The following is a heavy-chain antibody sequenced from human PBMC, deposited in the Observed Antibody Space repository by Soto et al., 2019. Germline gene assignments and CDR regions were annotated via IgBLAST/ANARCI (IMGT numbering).Heavy chain of an antibody. CDR3: TTDPLYYYDSSGPHLQLDY. Sequence: SGGSLRLSCAASGFTFSNAWMNWVRQAPGKGLEWVGRIKSKTDGGTTDYAAPVKGRFTISRDDSKNTLYLQMNSLKTEDTAVYYCTTDPLYYYDSSGPHLQLDYWGQGTLVTVSS. D-gene: IGHD3-22*01. CDR2: IKSKTDGGTT. CDR1: GFTFSNAW. J-gene: IGHJ4*02. V-gene: IGHV3-15*07.